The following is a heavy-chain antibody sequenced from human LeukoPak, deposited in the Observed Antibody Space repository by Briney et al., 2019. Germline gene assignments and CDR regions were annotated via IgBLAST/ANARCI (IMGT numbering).Heavy chain of an antibody. Sequence: GGSLRLSCAASGFTFSSYSMNWVRQAPGKGLEWVSYISSSSSTIYYADSVKGRFTISRDNAKNSLYLQMNSLRAEDTAVYYCARHITGTTFVGYYFDYWGQGTLVTVSS. CDR3: ARHITGTTFVGYYFDY. J-gene: IGHJ4*02. CDR1: GFTFSSYS. D-gene: IGHD1-20*01. V-gene: IGHV3-48*04. CDR2: ISSSSSTI.